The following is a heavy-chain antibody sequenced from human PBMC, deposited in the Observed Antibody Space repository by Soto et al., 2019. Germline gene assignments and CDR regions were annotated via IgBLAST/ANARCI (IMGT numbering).Heavy chain of an antibody. CDR3: ARESSSSSLAY. CDR2: IYYSGST. D-gene: IGHD6-6*01. CDR1: GGSISSGGYY. V-gene: IGHV4-31*03. Sequence: SETLSLTCTVSGGSISSGGYYWSWIRQHPGKGLEWIGYIYYSGSTYYNPSLKSRVTISVDTSKNQFSLKLSSVTAADTAVYYCARESSSSSLAYWGQGTLVTVSS. J-gene: IGHJ4*02.